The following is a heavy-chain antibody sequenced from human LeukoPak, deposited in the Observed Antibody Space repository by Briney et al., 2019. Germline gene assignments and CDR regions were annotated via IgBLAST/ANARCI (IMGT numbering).Heavy chain of an antibody. CDR2: INPSGGST. D-gene: IGHD3-10*01. J-gene: IGHJ4*02. CDR3: ARDYYGSGSPSHGQILSDY. CDR1: GYTFTSYY. V-gene: IGHV1-46*01. Sequence: ASVKVSCKASGYTFTSYYMHWVRQGPGQGLEWMGIINPSGGSTSYAQKFQGRVTMTRDTSTSTVYMELSSLRSEDTAVYYCARDYYGSGSPSHGQILSDYWGQGTLVTVSS.